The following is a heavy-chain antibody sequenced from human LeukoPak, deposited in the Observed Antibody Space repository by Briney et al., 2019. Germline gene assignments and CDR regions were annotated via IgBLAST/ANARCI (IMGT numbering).Heavy chain of an antibody. D-gene: IGHD5-12*01. Sequence: SETLSLLCTVSVGSISSGTYFWGWIRQSPGKGLEWIGSIFCDGNTFYNPSLKSRVSISADTSKNQFSLKLSSVTDADTAVYYCAGHTDRGVGYIYGMDVWGQGATVTVSS. V-gene: IGHV4-39*01. CDR1: VGSISSGTYF. J-gene: IGHJ6*02. CDR2: IFCDGNT. CDR3: AGHTDRGVGYIYGMDV.